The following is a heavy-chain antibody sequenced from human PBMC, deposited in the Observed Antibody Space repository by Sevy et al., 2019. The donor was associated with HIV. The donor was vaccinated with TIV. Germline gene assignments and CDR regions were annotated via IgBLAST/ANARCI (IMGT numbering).Heavy chain of an antibody. D-gene: IGHD6-13*01. J-gene: IGHJ3*02. Sequence: ASVKVSCKASGGTFSSYAISWVRQAPGQGLEWMGGIIPIFGTANYAQKFQGRVTITADESTSTAYMELSSLRSEDTAVYYWASSGGAAAGTGAFDIWGQGTMVTVSS. CDR3: ASSGGAAAGTGAFDI. CDR2: IIPIFGTA. V-gene: IGHV1-69*13. CDR1: GGTFSSYA.